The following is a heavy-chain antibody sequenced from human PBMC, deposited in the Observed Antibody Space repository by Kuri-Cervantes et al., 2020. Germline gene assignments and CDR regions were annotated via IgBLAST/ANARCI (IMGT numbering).Heavy chain of an antibody. CDR2: IWYDGSNK. D-gene: IGHD3-16*02. CDR3: ARVNVWGSYRASPLGY. J-gene: IGHJ4*02. Sequence: GESLKISCAASGFTFSSYGMHWVRQAPGKGLEWVAVIWYDGSNKYYADSVKGRFTISRDNSKNTLYLQMNSLRAEDTAVYYCARVNVWGSYRASPLGYWGQGTLVTVSS. CDR1: GFTFSSYG. V-gene: IGHV3-33*01.